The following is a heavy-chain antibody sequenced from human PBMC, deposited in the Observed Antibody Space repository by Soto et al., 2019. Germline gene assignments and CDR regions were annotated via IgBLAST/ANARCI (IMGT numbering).Heavy chain of an antibody. J-gene: IGHJ5*01. Sequence: GGSLRLSCAASGFTFNRYWMHWVRQAPGKGLEWVSGVNSDGSTTNYADSVKGRFTISRDNAENRMSLQMNSLRAEDSAVYYCVRDQVAYCAGDCPKWFVRWEQGTLDTASS. CDR2: VNSDGSTT. V-gene: IGHV3-74*01. CDR3: VRDQVAYCAGDCPKWFVR. D-gene: IGHD2-21*02. CDR1: GFTFNRYW.